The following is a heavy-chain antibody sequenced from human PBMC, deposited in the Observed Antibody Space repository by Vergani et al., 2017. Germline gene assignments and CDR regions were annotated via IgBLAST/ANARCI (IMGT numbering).Heavy chain of an antibody. CDR2: IYRTGRT. D-gene: IGHD3-9*01. CDR3: ARRSGIVYDIFSGTQYFFDF. J-gene: IGHJ4*02. V-gene: IGHV4-39*07. Sequence: QLQLQESGPGLVKPSETLSLTCTVSGGSISSSGFYWGWIRQPPGKGLEWIGSIYRTGRTHFNPSLKSRVTISVDTSNNHFSLRLNSLTAADTAVYYCARRSGIVYDIFSGTQYFFDFWGQGTLVTVSS. CDR1: GGSISSSGFY.